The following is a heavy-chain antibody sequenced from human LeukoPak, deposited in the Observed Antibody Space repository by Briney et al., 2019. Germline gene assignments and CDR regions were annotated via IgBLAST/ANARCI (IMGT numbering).Heavy chain of an antibody. D-gene: IGHD1-1*01. V-gene: IGHV3-30-3*02. CDR1: GFTFSSYA. CDR3: AKDLTTGTSGFDY. J-gene: IGHJ4*02. CDR2: ISYDGSNK. Sequence: GGSLRLSCAASGFTFSSYAMHWVRQAPGKGLEWVAVISYDGSNKYYADSVKGRFTISRDNSKNTLYLQMNSLRAEDTAVYYCAKDLTTGTSGFDYWGQGTLVTVSS.